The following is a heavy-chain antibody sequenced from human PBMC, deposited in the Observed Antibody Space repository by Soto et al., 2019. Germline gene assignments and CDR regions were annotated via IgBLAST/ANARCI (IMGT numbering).Heavy chain of an antibody. J-gene: IGHJ6*02. CDR2: ISYDGSNK. V-gene: IGHV3-30*18. CDR3: AKDLSGDDHYGMDV. D-gene: IGHD1-26*01. CDR1: GFTFSSYG. Sequence: QVQLVESGGGVVQPGRSLRLSCAASGFTFSSYGMHWVRQAPGKGLEWVAVISYDGSNKYYADSVKGRFTISRDNXXNTLYLQMNSLRAEDTAVYYCAKDLSGDDHYGMDVWGQGTTVTVSS.